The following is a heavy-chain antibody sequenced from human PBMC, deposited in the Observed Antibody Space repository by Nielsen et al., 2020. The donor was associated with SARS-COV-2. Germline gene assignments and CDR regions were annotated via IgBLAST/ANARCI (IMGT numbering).Heavy chain of an antibody. J-gene: IGHJ3*02. Sequence: SGPTLVKPTQTLTLTCTFSGFSLSTSAVGVGWIRQPPGKALEWLAVIYWNDDKRYSSSLRSRLTITKDTPKNQVDLSMTNMDPVDTATYYCAHVSKLYCGGDCETFDIWGQGTMVTVSS. CDR1: GFSLSTSAVG. V-gene: IGHV2-5*01. CDR2: IYWNDDK. D-gene: IGHD2-21*01. CDR3: AHVSKLYCGGDCETFDI.